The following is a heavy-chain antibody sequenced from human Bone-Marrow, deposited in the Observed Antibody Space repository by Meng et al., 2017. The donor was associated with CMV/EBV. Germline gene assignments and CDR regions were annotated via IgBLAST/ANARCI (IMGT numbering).Heavy chain of an antibody. CDR3: TFSIAPYYYYGLDV. Sequence: GGSLRLSCAASGFTFSGSAMHWVRQASGKGLEWVGRIRSKANSYATAYAASVDGRFTISRDDSKNTAYLQMNSLKTEDTAVYSCTFSIAPYYYYGLDVWGQGTTVTVSS. J-gene: IGHJ6*02. D-gene: IGHD6-6*01. V-gene: IGHV3-73*01. CDR1: GFTFSGSA. CDR2: IRSKANSYAT.